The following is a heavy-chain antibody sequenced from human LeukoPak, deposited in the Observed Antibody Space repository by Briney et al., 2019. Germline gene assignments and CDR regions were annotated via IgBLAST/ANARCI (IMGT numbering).Heavy chain of an antibody. D-gene: IGHD4-23*01. J-gene: IGHJ4*02. Sequence: SETLSLTCTVSGGSISSSSYYWGWIRQPPGKGLEWIGSIYYSGSTNYNPSLKSRVTISVDTSKNQFSLKLTSVTAADTAVYYCARHRSVVTRPFDYWGQGTLVTVSS. CDR2: IYYSGST. CDR3: ARHRSVVTRPFDY. V-gene: IGHV4-39*01. CDR1: GGSISSSSYY.